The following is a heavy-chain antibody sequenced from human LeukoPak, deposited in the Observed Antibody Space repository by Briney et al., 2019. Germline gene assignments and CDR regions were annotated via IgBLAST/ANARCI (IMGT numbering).Heavy chain of an antibody. CDR1: GYTFTGYY. D-gene: IGHD6-13*01. CDR3: AREAAAAGENYFDY. J-gene: IGHJ4*02. CDR2: INPKSGGT. Sequence: ASVKVSCKASGYTFTGYYMHWVRQAPGQGLEWMGWINPKSGGTNYAQKFQGRVTMTRDTSISTAYMELSRLKSDDTAVYYCAREAAAAGENYFDYWGQGTLVTVSS. V-gene: IGHV1-2*02.